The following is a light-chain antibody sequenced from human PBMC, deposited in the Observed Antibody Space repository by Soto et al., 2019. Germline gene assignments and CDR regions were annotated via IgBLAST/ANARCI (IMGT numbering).Light chain of an antibody. V-gene: IGLV1-44*01. Sequence: QSVLTQPPSASGTPGQRVTISGSGSNSNIGSNTVNWYQHLPGTAPKLLISSNIQRPSGVPDRFSGSKSGTSASLAISGLQSEDEADYYCAGWDDSLNGLVFGGGTQLTVL. J-gene: IGLJ2*01. CDR3: AGWDDSLNGLV. CDR1: NSNIGSNT. CDR2: SNI.